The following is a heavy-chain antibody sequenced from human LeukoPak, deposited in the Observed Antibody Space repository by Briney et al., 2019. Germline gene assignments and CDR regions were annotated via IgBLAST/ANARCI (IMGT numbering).Heavy chain of an antibody. D-gene: IGHD2-2*01. CDR3: ARARTRQVVPAADFDY. V-gene: IGHV4-30-4*08. CDR1: GGSISSSSYY. J-gene: IGHJ4*02. Sequence: SETLSLTCTVSGGSISSSSYYWGWIRQPPEKGLEWIGYIYYSGSTYYNPSLKSRITISLDTSKNQFSLKLSSVTAADTAVYYCARARTRQVVPAADFDYWGQGTLVTVSS. CDR2: IYYSGST.